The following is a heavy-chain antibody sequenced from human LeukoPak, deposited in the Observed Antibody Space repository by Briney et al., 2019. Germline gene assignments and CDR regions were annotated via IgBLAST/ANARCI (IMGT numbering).Heavy chain of an antibody. V-gene: IGHV3-21*01. Sequence: PGGSLRLSCAASGFTFSSCSMNWVRQAPGKGLEWVSSISSSSSYIYYADSVKGRFTISRDNAKNSLYLQMNSLRAEDTAVYYCARDLGLQSRLGYFDYWGQGTLVTVSS. J-gene: IGHJ4*02. CDR1: GFTFSSCS. CDR2: ISSSSSYI. CDR3: ARDLGLQSRLGYFDY. D-gene: IGHD3-16*01.